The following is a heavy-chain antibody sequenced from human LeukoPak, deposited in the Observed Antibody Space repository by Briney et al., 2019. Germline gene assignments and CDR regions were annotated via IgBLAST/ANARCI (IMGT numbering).Heavy chain of an antibody. CDR2: IYYSGST. J-gene: IGHJ4*02. CDR1: GGSISSYY. Sequence: SETLSLTCIVSGGSISSYYWSWIRQPPGKGLEWIGYIYYSGSTNYNPSLKSRVTISVDTSKNQFSLKLSSVTAVDTAVYYCARGISFIDYWGQGTLVTVSS. D-gene: IGHD2-2*01. V-gene: IGHV4-59*01. CDR3: ARGISFIDY.